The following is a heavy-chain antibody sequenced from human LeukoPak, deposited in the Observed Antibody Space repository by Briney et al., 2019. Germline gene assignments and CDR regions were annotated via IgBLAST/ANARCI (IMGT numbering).Heavy chain of an antibody. CDR2: TNHSGSA. CDR3: VMVRGVIPW. V-gene: IGHV4-34*01. Sequence: KTSETLSLTCAVYGGSFSGYYWSWIRQPPGKGLEWIGETNHSGSANYNPSLKSRVTISVDTSKNQFSLKLSSVTAADTAVYYCVMVRGVIPWWGQGTLVTVSS. J-gene: IGHJ4*02. D-gene: IGHD3-10*01. CDR1: GGSFSGYY.